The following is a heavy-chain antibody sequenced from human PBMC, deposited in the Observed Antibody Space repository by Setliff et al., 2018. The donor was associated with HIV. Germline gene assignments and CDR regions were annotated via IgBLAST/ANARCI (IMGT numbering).Heavy chain of an antibody. CDR2: IYGSGST. CDR3: ARVAMVRGVIPPDFDYYYDYMDV. CDR1: GDSIGTYP. D-gene: IGHD3-10*01. Sequence: SETLSLTCAVSGDSIGTYPWHWLRQPPGKGLEWVGYIYGSGSTGYNPSLTSRVTTSVDTSKHQFSLKLSSVTAADTAVYYCARVAMVRGVIPPDFDYYYDYMDVWGKGTTVTVSS. J-gene: IGHJ6*03. V-gene: IGHV4-59*12.